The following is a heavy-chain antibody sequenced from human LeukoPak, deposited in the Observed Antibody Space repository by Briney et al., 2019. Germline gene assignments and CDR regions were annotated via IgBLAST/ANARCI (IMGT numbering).Heavy chain of an antibody. CDR1: GFTASSNY. CDR3: ARDRAYGDYAA. Sequence: PGRSLRLSCAASGFTASSNYMSWVRQAPGKGLEWISIIYSRDNTDYADSVKGRFIISRDNSKNTVYLQMNSLRADDTAVYYCARDRAYGDYAAWGQGTLVTVSS. D-gene: IGHD4-17*01. CDR2: IYSRDNT. J-gene: IGHJ5*02. V-gene: IGHV3-53*01.